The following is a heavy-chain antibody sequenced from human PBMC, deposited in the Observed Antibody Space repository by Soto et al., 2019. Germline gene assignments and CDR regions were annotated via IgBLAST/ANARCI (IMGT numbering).Heavy chain of an antibody. CDR2: ISGSDGST. Sequence: DVQLLESGGGLVELGGSLRLPCVPSGFAFSSFAMTWVRQAPGRGLEWVSVISGSDGSTYNADSVKGRFTISRDNSKNTLYLQMNSLRAEDTAVYYCAKDRERDAWYEDYWGQGTLVTVSS. CDR3: AKDRERDAWYEDY. D-gene: IGHD6-13*01. V-gene: IGHV3-23*01. J-gene: IGHJ4*02. CDR1: GFAFSSFA.